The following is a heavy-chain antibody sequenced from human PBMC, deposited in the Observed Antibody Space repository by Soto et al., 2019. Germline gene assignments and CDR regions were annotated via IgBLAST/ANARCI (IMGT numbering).Heavy chain of an antibody. Sequence: PSVKVSCKASGYTFPSHGISWVRQAPGQGLEWMGWISAYNGNTNYAQKLQGRVTMTTDTSTSTAYMELRSLRSDDTAVYYCARDPIYLPIAAPGNYFLVWCPALLLTLS. D-gene: IGHD6-13*01. V-gene: IGHV1-18*01. J-gene: IGHJ4*02. CDR2: ISAYNGNT. CDR1: GYTFPSHG. CDR3: ARDPIYLPIAAPGNYFLV.